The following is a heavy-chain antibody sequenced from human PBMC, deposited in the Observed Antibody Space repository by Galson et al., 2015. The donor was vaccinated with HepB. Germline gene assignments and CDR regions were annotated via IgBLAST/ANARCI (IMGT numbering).Heavy chain of an antibody. CDR3: TTFNYYDSSGPLGMDV. D-gene: IGHD3-22*01. CDR2: IKSKTDGGTT. V-gene: IGHV3-15*01. J-gene: IGHJ6*02. Sequence: SLRLSCAASGFTFSNAWMGWVRQAPGKGLEWVGRIKSKTDGGTTDYAAPVKGRFTISRDDSKNTLYLQMNSLKTEDTAVYYCTTFNYYDSSGPLGMDVWGQGTTVTVSS. CDR1: GFTFSNAW.